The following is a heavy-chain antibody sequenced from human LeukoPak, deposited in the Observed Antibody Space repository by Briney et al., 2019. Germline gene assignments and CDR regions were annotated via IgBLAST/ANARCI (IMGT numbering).Heavy chain of an antibody. V-gene: IGHV4-61*01. Sequence: SETLSLTCTVSGGSVNSGSYYWSWIRQPPGKGLEWIGYIYYSGSTDYNPSLKSRVTISVDTSKNQFSLKLSSVTAADTAVYYCARDRGSSHYYGMDVWAQGTTVTVSS. J-gene: IGHJ6*02. CDR2: IYYSGST. CDR3: ARDRGSSHYYGMDV. CDR1: GGSVNSGSYY. D-gene: IGHD6-13*01.